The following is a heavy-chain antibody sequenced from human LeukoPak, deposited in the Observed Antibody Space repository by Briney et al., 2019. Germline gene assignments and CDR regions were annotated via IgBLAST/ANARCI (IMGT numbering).Heavy chain of an antibody. CDR3: GRSRRSSSYTVFDT. Sequence: PSETLSLTCTVFGGSIRSYYWSWVRQPAGKGLEWIGRIYFSGSTNYSPSLKSRVTLSIDTSNSQSLMNLHSGRAAGTAVSCCGRSRRSSSYTVFDTWGERTMVTVSS. D-gene: IGHD6-6*01. CDR2: IYFSGST. V-gene: IGHV4-4*07. J-gene: IGHJ3*02. CDR1: GGSIRSYY.